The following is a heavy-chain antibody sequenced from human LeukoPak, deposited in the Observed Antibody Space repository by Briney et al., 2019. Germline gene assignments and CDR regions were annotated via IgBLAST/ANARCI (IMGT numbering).Heavy chain of an antibody. CDR1: GGSISSGGYY. J-gene: IGHJ4*02. Sequence: SETLSLTCTVSGGSISSGGYYWSWIRQHPEKGLEWIGYIYYSGSTYYNPSLKSRVTISVDTSKNQFSLKLSSVTAADTAVYYCARVVGSAGPKIGSFDYWGQGTLVTVSS. CDR2: IYYSGST. V-gene: IGHV4-31*03. CDR3: ARVVGSAGPKIGSFDY. D-gene: IGHD3-22*01.